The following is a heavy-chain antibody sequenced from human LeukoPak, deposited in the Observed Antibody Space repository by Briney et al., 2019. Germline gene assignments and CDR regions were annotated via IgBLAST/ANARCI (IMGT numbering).Heavy chain of an antibody. D-gene: IGHD1-26*01. V-gene: IGHV3-30-3*01. CDR1: GFTFNTSA. Sequence: GGSLRLSCAATGFTFNTSAMHWVRQAPGKGLEWLGLISYDGDKQIYPASVKGRFSFSRDNSNNTLYLQMNNLRPEDTALYYCARESHEGATRAYNWFDPWGQGTLVSVSS. CDR2: ISYDGDKQ. CDR3: ARESHEGATRAYNWFDP. J-gene: IGHJ5*02.